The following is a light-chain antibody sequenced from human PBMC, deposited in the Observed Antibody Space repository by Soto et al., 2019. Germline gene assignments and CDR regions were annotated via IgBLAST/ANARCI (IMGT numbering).Light chain of an antibody. CDR3: QQYSNWPPIT. CDR1: QSVSSN. V-gene: IGKV3-15*01. Sequence: EIVMTQSPATLSVSPGERATLSCRASQSVSSNLAWYQQKPGQAPRLLISGASTRATGIPARFSGSGSGTEFTLTISSRQSEDFAVYYCQQYSNWPPITFGQGTRLEIK. CDR2: GAS. J-gene: IGKJ5*01.